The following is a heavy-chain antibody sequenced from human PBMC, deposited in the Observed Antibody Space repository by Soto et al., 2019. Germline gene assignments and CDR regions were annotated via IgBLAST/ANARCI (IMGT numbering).Heavy chain of an antibody. D-gene: IGHD3-16*01. CDR2: ISGSGGST. V-gene: IGHV3-23*01. Sequence: GGSLRLSCAASGFTFSSYSMSWVRQAPGKGLEWVSAISGSGGSTYYADSVKGRFTISRDNSKNTLYLQMNSLRAEDTAVYYCAKDPRGYVLKRALYYFDYWGQGTLVTVSS. CDR3: AKDPRGYVLKRALYYFDY. J-gene: IGHJ4*02. CDR1: GFTFSSYS.